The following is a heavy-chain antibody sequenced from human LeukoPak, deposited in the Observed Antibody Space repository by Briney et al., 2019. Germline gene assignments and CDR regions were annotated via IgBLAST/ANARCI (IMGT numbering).Heavy chain of an antibody. V-gene: IGHV3-33*03. J-gene: IGHJ4*02. Sequence: PGGSLRLSCAASGFTFSSYGMHWVRQAPGKGLEWVAVIWYDGSNKYYADSVKGRFTISRDNAKNSLYLQMSSLRAEDTALYYCARIEAGYYDFWSGSNDFWGQGTLVTVSS. CDR2: IWYDGSNK. CDR3: ARIEAGYYDFWSGSNDF. CDR1: GFTFSSYG. D-gene: IGHD3-3*01.